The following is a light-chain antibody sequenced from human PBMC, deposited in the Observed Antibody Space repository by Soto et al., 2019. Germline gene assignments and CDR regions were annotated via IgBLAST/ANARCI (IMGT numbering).Light chain of an antibody. Sequence: IVLTQSPGILSLSPGERATLSCRASQSVGRRYLAWYQQKPGQGPMLLIYDTSERASDIPDRFSGSASGTDFTLTISRLVPEDFAVYYCQYQGTFGGGTKVEIK. J-gene: IGKJ4*01. V-gene: IGKV3-20*01. CDR1: QSVGRRY. CDR3: QYQGT. CDR2: DTS.